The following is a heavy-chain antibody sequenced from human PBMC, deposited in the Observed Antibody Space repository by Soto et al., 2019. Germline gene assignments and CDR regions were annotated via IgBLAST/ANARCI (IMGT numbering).Heavy chain of an antibody. V-gene: IGHV3-33*01. CDR3: ARSIN. CDR2: IWYDGSNK. Sequence: GGSLRLSCAASGFPLSSYGMHWVRQAPGRGLDWVAVIWYDGSNKDYSDSVKGRFTISRDDSKNTLYLQMNNLRADDTAVYYCARSINWGQRTLVTVSS. J-gene: IGHJ4*02. CDR1: GFPLSSYG.